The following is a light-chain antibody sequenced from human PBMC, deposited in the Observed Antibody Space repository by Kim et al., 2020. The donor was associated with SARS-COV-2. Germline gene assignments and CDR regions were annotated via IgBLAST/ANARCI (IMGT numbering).Light chain of an antibody. CDR1: QSISSTY. CDR2: AAS. Sequence: EIVLTQSPGTLSLYPGERATLSCRASQSISSTYLAWYQQKPGQAPRLLIYAASSRATGIPDRFTGSGSGTDFTLTISRLEPEEFAMYYCQQYRSSMWAFGQGTKVDIK. V-gene: IGKV3-20*01. J-gene: IGKJ1*01. CDR3: QQYRSSMWA.